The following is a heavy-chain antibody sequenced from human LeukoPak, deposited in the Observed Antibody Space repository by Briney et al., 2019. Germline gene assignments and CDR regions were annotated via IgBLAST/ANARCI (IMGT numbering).Heavy chain of an antibody. CDR2: INPNSGGT. Sequence: ASVKVSCKASGYTFTGYYMHWVRQAPGQGLEWMGWINPNSGGTNYAQKFQGRVTMTRDTSISTAYMELSGLRSDDTAVYYCAGEGGMVRGALGGYWGQGTLVTVSS. V-gene: IGHV1-2*02. CDR3: AGEGGMVRGALGGY. J-gene: IGHJ4*02. CDR1: GYTFTGYY. D-gene: IGHD3-10*01.